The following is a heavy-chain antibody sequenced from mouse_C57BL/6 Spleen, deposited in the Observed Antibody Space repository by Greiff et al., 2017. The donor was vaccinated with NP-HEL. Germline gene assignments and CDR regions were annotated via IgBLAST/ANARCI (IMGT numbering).Heavy chain of an antibody. D-gene: IGHD1-1*01. CDR2: IYPGDGDT. CDR3: ARRSVDGNYYGSIWYFDV. Sequence: QVQLQQSGAELVKPGASVKISCKASGYAFSSYWMNWVKQRPGKGLEWIGQIYPGDGDTNYNGKFKGKATLTADKSSSPAYMQLSSLTSEDSAVYFCARRSVDGNYYGSIWYFDVWGTGTTVTVSS. V-gene: IGHV1-80*01. CDR1: GYAFSSYW. J-gene: IGHJ1*03.